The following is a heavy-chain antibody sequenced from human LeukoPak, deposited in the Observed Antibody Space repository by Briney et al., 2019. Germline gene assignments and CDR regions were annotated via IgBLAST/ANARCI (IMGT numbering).Heavy chain of an antibody. J-gene: IGHJ6*03. CDR3: AKDKGIAAAPLDYMDV. Sequence: GGPLRLSCAASGFTFSSYAMSWVRQAPGKGLEWVSAISGSGGSAYYADSVKGRFTISRDNSKNTLYLQMNSLRVEDTAVYYCAKDKGIAAAPLDYMDVWGKGTTVTVSS. V-gene: IGHV3-23*01. CDR2: ISGSGGSA. CDR1: GFTFSSYA. D-gene: IGHD6-13*01.